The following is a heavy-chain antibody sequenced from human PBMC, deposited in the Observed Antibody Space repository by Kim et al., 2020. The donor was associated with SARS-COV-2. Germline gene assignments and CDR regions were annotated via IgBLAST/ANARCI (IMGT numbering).Heavy chain of an antibody. V-gene: IGHV4-59*01. Sequence: SETLSLTCTVSGGSISSYYWSWIRQPPGKGLEWIGYIYYSGSTNYNPSLKSRVTISVDTSKNQFSLKLSSVTAADTAVYYCARAMRLCSGGSCYYYYYGMDVWGQGTTVTVSS. CDR2: IYYSGST. CDR3: ARAMRLCSGGSCYYYYYGMDV. CDR1: GGSISSYY. D-gene: IGHD2-15*01. J-gene: IGHJ6*02.